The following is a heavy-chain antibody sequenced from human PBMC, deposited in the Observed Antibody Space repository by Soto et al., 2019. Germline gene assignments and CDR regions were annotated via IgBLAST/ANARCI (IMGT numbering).Heavy chain of an antibody. J-gene: IGHJ4*02. D-gene: IGHD6-13*01. CDR3: ACGAGHDSFDF. Sequence: RLRQAPKKCLEWLGYLSHLETTYYNPSLKSRLSLSIDRTRNQFSLSLSSITASDKAAYYCACGAGHDSFDFWGQG. CDR2: LSHLETT. V-gene: IGHV4-30-2*01.